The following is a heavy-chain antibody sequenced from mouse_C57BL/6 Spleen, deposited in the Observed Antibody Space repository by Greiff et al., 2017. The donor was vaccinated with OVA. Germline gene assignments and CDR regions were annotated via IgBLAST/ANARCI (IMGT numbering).Heavy chain of an antibody. D-gene: IGHD2-1*01. V-gene: IGHV1-69*01. J-gene: IGHJ4*01. CDR3: AGGGKDGKDGVDWAMDY. CDR1: GYTFTSYW. CDR2: IDPSDSNT. Sequence: QVQLQQSGAELVMPGASVKLSCKASGYTFTSYWMHWVKQRPGQGLEWIGEIDPSDSNTTYNQKFKGTSTLTVDKSSSPASMHLRSLTTEDSAVYYGAGGGKDGKDGVDWAMDYWGQGTSVTVSS.